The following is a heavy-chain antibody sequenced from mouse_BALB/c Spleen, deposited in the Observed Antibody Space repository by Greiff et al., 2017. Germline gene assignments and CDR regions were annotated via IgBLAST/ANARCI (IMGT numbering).Heavy chain of an antibody. CDR2: INPSNGGT. CDR3: TKGNWYAMDY. V-gene: IGHV1S81*02. Sequence: QVQLQQSGAELVKPGASVKLSCKASGYTFTSYYMYWVKQRPGQGLEWIGEINPSNGGTNFNEKFKSKATLTVDKSSSTAYMQLSSLTSEDSAVYYCTKGNWYAMDYWGQGTSVTVSS. D-gene: IGHD4-1*01. CDR1: GYTFTSYY. J-gene: IGHJ4*01.